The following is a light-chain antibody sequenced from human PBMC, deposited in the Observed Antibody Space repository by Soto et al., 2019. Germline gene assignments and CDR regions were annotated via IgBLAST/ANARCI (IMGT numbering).Light chain of an antibody. V-gene: IGKV3-20*01. CDR1: QSVGHNY. J-gene: IGKJ1*01. CDR3: QQYNNWPRT. CDR2: GAS. Sequence: ENVLTQSPGTLSFSPLYRATLSCRASQSVGHNYLAWFQQKPGQAPRLLIYGASSRATGIPDRFRGSGSGTEFTLTISSLQSEDFAVYYCQQYNNWPRTFGQGTKVDIK.